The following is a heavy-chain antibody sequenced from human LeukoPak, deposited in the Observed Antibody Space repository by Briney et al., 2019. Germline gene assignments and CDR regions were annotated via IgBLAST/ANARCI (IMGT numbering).Heavy chain of an antibody. Sequence: PSETPSLTCTVSGGSISSGDYYWSWIRQPPGKGLEWIGYIYYSGSTYYNPSLKSRVTISVDTSKNQFSLKLSSVTAADTAVYYCARAVIGVRGVILSLYDAFDIWGQGTMVTVSS. CDR3: ARAVIGVRGVILSLYDAFDI. V-gene: IGHV4-30-4*01. CDR2: IYYSGST. D-gene: IGHD3-10*01. CDR1: GGSISSGDYY. J-gene: IGHJ3*02.